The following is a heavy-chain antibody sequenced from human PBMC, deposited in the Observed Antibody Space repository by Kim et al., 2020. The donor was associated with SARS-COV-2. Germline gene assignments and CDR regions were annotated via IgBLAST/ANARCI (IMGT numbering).Heavy chain of an antibody. J-gene: IGHJ6*02. CDR1: GFTFDDYA. CDR3: ATTSYGSGSYDSYMDV. Sequence: GGSLRLSCAASGFTFDDYAMHWVRQAPGKGLEWVSGISWNSGSIGYADSVKGRFTISRDNAKNSLYLQMNSPRAEDTALYYCATTSYGSGSYDSYMDVWGQGTTVTVSS. D-gene: IGHD3-10*01. CDR2: ISWNSGSI. V-gene: IGHV3-9*01.